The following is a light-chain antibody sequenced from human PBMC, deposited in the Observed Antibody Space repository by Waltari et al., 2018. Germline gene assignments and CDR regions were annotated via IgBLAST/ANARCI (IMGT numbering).Light chain of an antibody. CDR1: QSVSSN. Sequence: EIVLTQSPATLFLSPGERATLSCRASQSVSSNLAWYQQKPGQAPRLLVYDASNRATGGPARFSGSGSGTDFTLIISSLEPEDFAVYYCQHRHNWPLAFGGGTKVEIK. V-gene: IGKV3-11*01. CDR2: DAS. J-gene: IGKJ4*01. CDR3: QHRHNWPLA.